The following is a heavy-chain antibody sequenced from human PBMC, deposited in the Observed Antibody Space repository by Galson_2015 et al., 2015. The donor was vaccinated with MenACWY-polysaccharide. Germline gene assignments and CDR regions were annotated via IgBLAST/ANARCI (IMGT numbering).Heavy chain of an antibody. Sequence: SLRLSCAASGFTFSSYGMHWVRQAPGKGLEWVAVISYDGSNIYYADSVKGRFTISRDNSKNTLYLQMNSLRAEDTAVSYCAKDGWSSSGYFDYWGQGTLVTVSS. J-gene: IGHJ4*02. CDR3: AKDGWSSSGYFDY. D-gene: IGHD3-10*01. CDR1: GFTFSSYG. CDR2: ISYDGSNI. V-gene: IGHV3-30*18.